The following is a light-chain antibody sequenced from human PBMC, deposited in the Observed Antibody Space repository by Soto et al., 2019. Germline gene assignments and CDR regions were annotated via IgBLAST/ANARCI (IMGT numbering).Light chain of an antibody. J-gene: IGKJ4*01. CDR1: QSVSSSY. Sequence: EMVLTQSPGTLSLSPGERATLSCRASQSVSSSYLAWYQQKPGQAPRLLIYGVSSRATGIPDRFSGSGSGTDFTLTISRLEPEDFAVYYCQQYDNSPLTFGGGTKVEIK. CDR2: GVS. CDR3: QQYDNSPLT. V-gene: IGKV3-20*01.